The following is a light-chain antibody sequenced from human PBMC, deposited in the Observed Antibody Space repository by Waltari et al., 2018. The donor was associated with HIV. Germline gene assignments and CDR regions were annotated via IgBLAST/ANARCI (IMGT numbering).Light chain of an antibody. CDR3: QQYKTYPFT. V-gene: IGKV1-5*03. CDR1: QTITSS. J-gene: IGKJ4*01. CDR2: KAS. Sequence: DIQMTQSPSSLSASVGDRVTITCRASQTITSSLAWYQKKPGKAPNLLIYKASTLGSGVPSRFSGSESGTEYTLTITSLQPGDFASYHCQQYKTYPFTFGGGTKMEIK.